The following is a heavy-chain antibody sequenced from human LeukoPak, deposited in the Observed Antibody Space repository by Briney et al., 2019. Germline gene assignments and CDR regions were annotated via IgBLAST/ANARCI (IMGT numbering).Heavy chain of an antibody. CDR3: AREGHTSLWFDP. D-gene: IGHD1-26*01. J-gene: IGHJ5*02. CDR2: VYNSGFT. CDR1: GGFTSPYK. Sequence: SETLSLTCTVSGGFTSPYKWSWIRQPPGKGLEWIGFVYNSGFTSYNPSLKSRLTISVDTSKNQFSLKLSSVTAADTAVYYCAREGHTSLWFDPWGQGTLVTVSS. V-gene: IGHV4-59*01.